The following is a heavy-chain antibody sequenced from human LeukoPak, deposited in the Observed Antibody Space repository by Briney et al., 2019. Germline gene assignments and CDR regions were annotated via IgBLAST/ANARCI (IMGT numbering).Heavy chain of an antibody. Sequence: ASVKVSCKASGYTFTSYDINWVRQATGQGLEWMGYMNPYSGNTGYAQNFQGRVTLTRNTSISTAYMELSSLRSEDTAVYYGARGSGDWEPRSWYYYYMDVWGKGTTVTISS. CDR3: ARGSGDWEPRSWYYYYMDV. D-gene: IGHD2-21*01. CDR2: MNPYSGNT. CDR1: GYTFTSYD. V-gene: IGHV1-8*03. J-gene: IGHJ6*03.